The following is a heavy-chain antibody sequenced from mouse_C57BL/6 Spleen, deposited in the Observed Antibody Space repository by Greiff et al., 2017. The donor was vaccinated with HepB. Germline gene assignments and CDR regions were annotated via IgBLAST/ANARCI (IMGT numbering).Heavy chain of an antibody. D-gene: IGHD2-10*01. CDR2: IDPSDSYT. CDR3: AKAYYHYYAMDY. Sequence: QVQLKQPGAELVMPGASVKLSCKASGYTFTSYWMHWVKQRPGQGLEWIGEIDPSDSYTNYNQKFKGKSTLTVDKSSSTAYMQLSSLTSEDSAVYYCAKAYYHYYAMDYWGQGTSVTVSS. CDR1: GYTFTSYW. J-gene: IGHJ4*01. V-gene: IGHV1-69*01.